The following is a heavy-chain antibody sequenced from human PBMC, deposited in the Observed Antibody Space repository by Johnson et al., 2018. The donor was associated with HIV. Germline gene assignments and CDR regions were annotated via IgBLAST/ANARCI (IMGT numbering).Heavy chain of an antibody. CDR3: ARDQGGNHNAFDI. Sequence: QVQLVESGGGVVQPGRSLRLSCAASGFTFSSYGMHWVRQAPAKGLEWVAVISYDGSNKYYADSVKGRFTISRDNSKNTLYLQMNSLRAEDTAVYYCARDQGGNHNAFDIWGQGTMVTVSS. J-gene: IGHJ3*02. D-gene: IGHD1-14*01. CDR2: ISYDGSNK. V-gene: IGHV3-30*03. CDR1: GFTFSSYG.